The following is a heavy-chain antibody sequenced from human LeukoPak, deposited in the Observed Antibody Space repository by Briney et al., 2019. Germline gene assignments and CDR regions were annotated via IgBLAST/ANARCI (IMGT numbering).Heavy chain of an antibody. CDR1: GFSFSNYG. V-gene: IGHV3-30*02. J-gene: IGHJ6*02. CDR3: AKDDWDCSGGSCHSYYYAMEV. CDR2: IRYDGSNK. D-gene: IGHD2-15*01. Sequence: GGSLRLSCATSGFSFSNYGMHWARQAPGKGLEWVSFIRYDGSNKYYADSVKGQFTISRDNSKNTVYLQLNSLRAEDTAVHFCAKDDWDCSGGSCHSYYYAMEVWGQGTTVTVSS.